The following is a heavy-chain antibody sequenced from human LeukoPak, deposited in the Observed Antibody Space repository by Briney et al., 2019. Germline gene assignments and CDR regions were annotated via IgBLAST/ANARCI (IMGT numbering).Heavy chain of an antibody. V-gene: IGHV4-4*02. J-gene: IGHJ4*02. CDR1: GGSISSSNW. CDR2: IYHSGST. CDR3: ASRKLGNDY. Sequence: ISAVAGGSISSSNWWSWVRQPPGKGLEWIGQIYHSGSTNYNPSLKSRVTISVDKSKNQFSLRLSSVTAADTAVYYCASRKLGNDYWGQGTLVTVSS. D-gene: IGHD7-27*01.